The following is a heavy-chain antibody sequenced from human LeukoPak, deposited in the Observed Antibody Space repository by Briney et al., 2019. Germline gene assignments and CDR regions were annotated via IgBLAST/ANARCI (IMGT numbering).Heavy chain of an antibody. Sequence: KPGGSLRLSCAASGFTFSSYAMSWIRQPPGKGLEWIGYIYHSGSTYYNPSLKSRVTISVDRSKNQFSLKLSSVTAADTAVYYCARGYEWLMFDYWGQGTLVTVSS. D-gene: IGHD3-3*01. CDR3: ARGYEWLMFDY. J-gene: IGHJ4*02. CDR2: IYHSGST. CDR1: GFTFSSYA. V-gene: IGHV4-30-2*01.